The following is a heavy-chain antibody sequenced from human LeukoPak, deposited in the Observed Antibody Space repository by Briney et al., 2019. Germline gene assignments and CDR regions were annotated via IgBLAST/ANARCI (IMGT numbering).Heavy chain of an antibody. D-gene: IGHD1-26*01. CDR3: ARQSSGSYWEHYFDY. CDR1: GGSISRNSYS. Sequence: PSETPSLTCTVSGGSISRNSYSSGWISPPPRKGLQGVGRTQYRRAIYHNPSLKGRASISMDTSTNQFSLNVIAVTAADTAVYYCARQSSGSYWEHYFDYWGQGTLVTVSS. J-gene: IGHJ4*02. CDR2: TQYRRAI. V-gene: IGHV4-39*01.